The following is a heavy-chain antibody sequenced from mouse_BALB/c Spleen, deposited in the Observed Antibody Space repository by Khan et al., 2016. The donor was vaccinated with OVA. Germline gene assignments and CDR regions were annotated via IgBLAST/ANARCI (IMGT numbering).Heavy chain of an antibody. V-gene: IGHV9-3-1*01. Sequence: QIQLVQSGPELKKPGETVKISCKASGYTFTNYGMNWVKQAPGKGLKWMGWINTYTGEPTYADDFKGRFAFSLETSASTAYLQINNLKNEDTATYFCARMKPYWDVDVWGAGTTVTVSS. CDR2: INTYTGEP. CDR1: GYTFTNYG. J-gene: IGHJ1*01. CDR3: ARMKPYWDVDV.